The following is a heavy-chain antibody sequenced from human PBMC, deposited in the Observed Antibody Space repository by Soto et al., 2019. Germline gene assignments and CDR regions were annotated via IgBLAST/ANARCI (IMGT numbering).Heavy chain of an antibody. D-gene: IGHD1-20*01. Sequence: QVQLVQSGAEVKKPGASVKVSCKASGYSFSGYDINWVRQATGQGPEWMGWMNPNSGNTGYAQKFQGRVTMTRNTSINTAYMELSSLGSEDPAVYYCARDNRYNWNDEGWFDPWGQGTLVTVSS. CDR1: GYSFSGYD. J-gene: IGHJ5*02. CDR2: MNPNSGNT. CDR3: ARDNRYNWNDEGWFDP. V-gene: IGHV1-8*01.